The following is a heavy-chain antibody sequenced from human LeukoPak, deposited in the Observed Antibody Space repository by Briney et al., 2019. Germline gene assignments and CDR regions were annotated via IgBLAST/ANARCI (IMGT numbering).Heavy chain of an antibody. Sequence: GGSLRLSCAASGFTVSSYSMNWVRQAPGKGLEWVSFINNDGSTYYADSVKGRFTISRDNSKNTLYLQMNSLRAEDTAVYYCARDLRIRSYWGRGTLVTVS. CDR3: ARDLRIRSY. CDR2: INNDGST. CDR1: GFTVSSYS. V-gene: IGHV3-53*01. J-gene: IGHJ4*02. D-gene: IGHD2-15*01.